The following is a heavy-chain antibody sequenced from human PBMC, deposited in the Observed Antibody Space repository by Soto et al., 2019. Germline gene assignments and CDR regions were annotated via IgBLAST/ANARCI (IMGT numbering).Heavy chain of an antibody. Sequence: QVQLVQSGAEVKKPGSSVKVSCKASGGTFSSYAISWVRQAPGQGLEWMGGIIPIFGTADYAQRFQGRVTITADESTSTRYVELSSLRSEDTAVYYCARPLGGNHYYYGMDVWGQGTTVTVSS. CDR1: GGTFSSYA. CDR3: ARPLGGNHYYYGMDV. D-gene: IGHD3-16*01. CDR2: IIPIFGTA. J-gene: IGHJ6*02. V-gene: IGHV1-69*12.